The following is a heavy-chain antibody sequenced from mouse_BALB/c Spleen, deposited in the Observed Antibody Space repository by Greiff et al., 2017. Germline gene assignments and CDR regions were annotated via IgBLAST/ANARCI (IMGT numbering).Heavy chain of an antibody. D-gene: IGHD4-1*01. CDR1: GYTFTDYN. CDR2: IYPYNGGT. Sequence: EVKLVESGPELVKPGASVKISCKASGYTFTDYNMHWVKQSHGKSLEWIGYIYPYNGGTGYNQKFKSKATLTVDNSSSTAYMELRSLTSEDSAVYYCARPGTAYWGQGTLVTVSA. CDR3: ARPGTAY. V-gene: IGHV1S29*02. J-gene: IGHJ3*01.